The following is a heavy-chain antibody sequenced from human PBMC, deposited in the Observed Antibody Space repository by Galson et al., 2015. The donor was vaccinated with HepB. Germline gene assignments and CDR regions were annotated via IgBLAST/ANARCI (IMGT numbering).Heavy chain of an antibody. Sequence: SVKVSCKASGGTFSSYAISWVRQAPGQGLEWMGGIIPIFGTANYAQKFQGRVTITADKSTSTAYMELSSLRSEDTAVYYCAVCGGDCYSGPFDYWGQGTLVTVSS. CDR2: IIPIFGTA. D-gene: IGHD2-21*02. J-gene: IGHJ4*02. CDR3: AVCGGDCYSGPFDY. V-gene: IGHV1-69*06. CDR1: GGTFSSYA.